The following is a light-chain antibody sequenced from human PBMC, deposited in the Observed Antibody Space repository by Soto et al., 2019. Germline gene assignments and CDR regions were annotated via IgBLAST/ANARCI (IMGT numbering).Light chain of an antibody. CDR3: QQRSNRPLT. V-gene: IGKV3-11*01. CDR2: DAS. J-gene: IGKJ1*01. CDR1: QSVSSY. Sequence: PGERATLSCRASQSVSSYLACYQHKPGQAPRLLISDASNRATGIPARFSGSGSGTDFTLTISSLEPEDFAVYYCQQRSNRPLTFGQGTKVEIK.